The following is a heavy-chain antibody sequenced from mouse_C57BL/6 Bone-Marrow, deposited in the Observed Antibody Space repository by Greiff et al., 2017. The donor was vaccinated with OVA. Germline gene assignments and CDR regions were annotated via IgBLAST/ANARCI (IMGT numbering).Heavy chain of an antibody. CDR2: IYPGDGDT. Sequence: QVQLQQSGPELVKPGASVKISCKASGYAFSSSWMNWVKQRPGKGLEWIGRIYPGDGDTNYNGKFKGKATLTADKSSSTAYMQLSSLTSEDSAVYFGARFTTLVATDWYFDVWGTGTTVTVSS. CDR3: ARFTTLVATDWYFDV. D-gene: IGHD1-1*01. V-gene: IGHV1-82*01. CDR1: GYAFSSSW. J-gene: IGHJ1*03.